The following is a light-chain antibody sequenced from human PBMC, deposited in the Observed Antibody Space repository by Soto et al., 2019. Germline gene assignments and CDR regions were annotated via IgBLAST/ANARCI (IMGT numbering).Light chain of an antibody. CDR1: QSVSSSY. V-gene: IGKV3-20*01. CDR2: GAS. Sequence: EIVLTQSPGTLSLSPGERATLSCMASQSVSSSYLAWYQQKPGQAPRLLIYGASSRATGIPDRFSGSGSGTDFTLTISRLEPEDLAVYYCQQYGSSKTFGQGTKVDIK. CDR3: QQYGSSKT. J-gene: IGKJ1*01.